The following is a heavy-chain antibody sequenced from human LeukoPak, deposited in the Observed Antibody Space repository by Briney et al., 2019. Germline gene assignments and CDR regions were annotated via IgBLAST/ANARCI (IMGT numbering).Heavy chain of an antibody. CDR1: GFTFSSYA. D-gene: IGHD6-19*01. Sequence: GGSLRLSCAASGFTFSSYAMSWVRQAPGKGLEWVSAISGSGGSTYYADSVKGRFTISRDNSKNTLYLQMNSLRAEDTAVYYCAKNRRLAVAGRDCFDYWGQGTLVTISS. V-gene: IGHV3-23*01. CDR3: AKNRRLAVAGRDCFDY. J-gene: IGHJ4*02. CDR2: ISGSGGST.